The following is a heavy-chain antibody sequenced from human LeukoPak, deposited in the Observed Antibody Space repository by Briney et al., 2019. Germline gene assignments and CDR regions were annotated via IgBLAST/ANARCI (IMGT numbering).Heavy chain of an antibody. V-gene: IGHV4-34*01. D-gene: IGHD3-22*01. CDR1: GGSFSGYY. J-gene: IGHJ3*02. CDR2: IYYSGST. CDR3: ARHGYYYDSSGYYYGDAFDI. Sequence: PSETLSLTCAVYGGSFSGYYWSWIRQPPGKGLEWIGSIYYSGSTYYNPSLKSRVTISVDTSKNQFSLKLSSVTAADTAVYYCARHGYYYDSSGYYYGDAFDIWGQGTMVTVSS.